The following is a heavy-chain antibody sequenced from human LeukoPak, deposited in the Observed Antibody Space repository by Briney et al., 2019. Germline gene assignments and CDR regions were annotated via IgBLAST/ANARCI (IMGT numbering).Heavy chain of an antibody. J-gene: IGHJ5*02. CDR2: IKEDGSET. CDR1: GFTFSSYW. D-gene: IGHD3-10*01. V-gene: IGHV3-7*01. Sequence: GGSLRLSCAGSGFTFSSYWMSWVRQAPGKGLEWVANIKEDGSETYYVDSVKGRFTITRDNAKNSLYLQMNSLGADDTAVYYCARNGAWGQGTLVTVSS. CDR3: ARNGA.